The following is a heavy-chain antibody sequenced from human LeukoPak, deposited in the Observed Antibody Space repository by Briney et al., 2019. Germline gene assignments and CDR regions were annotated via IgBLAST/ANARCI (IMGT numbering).Heavy chain of an antibody. CDR3: AREPYYYDSSGYSGLDY. CDR2: IWYDGSNK. Sequence: PGGSLRLSCAASGFTFSSYGMHWVRQAPGKGLEWVAVIWYDGSNKYYADSVKGRFTISRDNSKSTLYLQMNSLRAEDTAVYYCAREPYYYDSSGYSGLDYWGQGTLVTVSS. V-gene: IGHV3-33*01. D-gene: IGHD3-22*01. J-gene: IGHJ4*02. CDR1: GFTFSSYG.